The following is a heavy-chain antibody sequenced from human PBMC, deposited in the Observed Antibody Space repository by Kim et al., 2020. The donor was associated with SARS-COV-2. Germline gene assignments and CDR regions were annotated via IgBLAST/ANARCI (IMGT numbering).Heavy chain of an antibody. Sequence: ASVKVSCKASGYTFTGYYMHWVRQAPGQGLEWMGWINPNSGGTTYAQKFQGRVTMTRDTSISTAYMELSRLRADDTAVYYCARDLIQGFGELLSSYGMDVWGQGATFTVSS. D-gene: IGHD3-10*01. CDR2: INPNSGGT. CDR1: GYTFTGYY. CDR3: ARDLIQGFGELLSSYGMDV. J-gene: IGHJ6*02. V-gene: IGHV1-2*02.